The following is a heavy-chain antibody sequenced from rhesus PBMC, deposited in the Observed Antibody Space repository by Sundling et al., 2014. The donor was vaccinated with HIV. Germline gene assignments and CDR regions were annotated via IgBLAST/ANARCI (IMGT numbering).Heavy chain of an antibody. CDR1: NGSISTYW. J-gene: IGHJ4*01. CDR3: AIAPTDVTLDY. V-gene: IGHV4-80*01. D-gene: IGHD6-31*01. CDR2: INGNSGNT. Sequence: QVQLQESGPGVVKPSESLSLTCAVSNGSISTYWWSWFRQPPGKGLEWIGEINGNSGNTNYNPSLKSRVTFSRDTSKNQFSLKLNSVTAADTAVYYCAIAPTDVTLDYWGQGVLVTVSS.